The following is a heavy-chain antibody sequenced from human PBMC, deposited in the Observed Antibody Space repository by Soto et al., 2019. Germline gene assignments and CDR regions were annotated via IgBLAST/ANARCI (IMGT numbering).Heavy chain of an antibody. D-gene: IGHD3-3*01. Sequence: ASVKVSCKPSGYTFTSYGLSWVRQAPGQGLEWMGWITTYNDNTNYAQKFQDRVTMTTDTSTSTAYMELRSLRSDDTAVYYCARVGWSNLVGTAPFFDFWGQGTLVTVSS. V-gene: IGHV1-18*01. CDR1: GYTFTSYG. CDR3: ARVGWSNLVGTAPFFDF. J-gene: IGHJ4*02. CDR2: ITTYNDNT.